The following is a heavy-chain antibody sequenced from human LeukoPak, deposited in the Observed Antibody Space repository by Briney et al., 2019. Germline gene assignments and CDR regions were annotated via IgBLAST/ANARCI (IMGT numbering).Heavy chain of an antibody. CDR1: GLTLSSYS. V-gene: IGHV3-21*01. D-gene: IGHD4-23*01. J-gene: IGHJ4*02. CDR3: ARAATTVVTLYYFDY. CDR2: SSSNRSYI. Sequence: PGGCVRLSSAASGLTLSSYSTDSVSLASGGGREWVTSSSSNRSYIYYADSVKGRFTISRDNAKNSLYLQMNSLRAEDTAVYYCARAATTVVTLYYFDYWGQGTLVTVSS.